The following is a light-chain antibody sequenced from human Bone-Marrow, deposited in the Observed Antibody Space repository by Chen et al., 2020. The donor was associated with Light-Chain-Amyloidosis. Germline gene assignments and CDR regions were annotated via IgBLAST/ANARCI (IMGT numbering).Light chain of an antibody. CDR2: EFT. CDR3: SSYTITNTLV. J-gene: IGLJ1*01. Sequence: SALTLPASVSGSPGQSITISCTGTSSDGGGDNHVAWYQQHPDKAPKLMIYEFTNRPSWFPHRFSGSDSDNTASLTISGLQAEDEADYFCSSYTITNTLVFGSGTRVTVL. V-gene: IGLV2-14*01. CDR1: SSDGGGDNH.